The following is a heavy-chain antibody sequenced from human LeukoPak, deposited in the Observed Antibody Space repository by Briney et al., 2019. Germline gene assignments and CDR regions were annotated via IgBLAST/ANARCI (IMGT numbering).Heavy chain of an antibody. CDR2: IYYSGST. D-gene: IGHD3-22*01. CDR3: ASVYDSSGYSEVST. Sequence: PSETLSLTCTVAGGSISSYYWSWIRQPPGKGLEWLGYIYYSGSTNYNPSLKSRVTISVDTSKNQFSLKLSSVTAADTAVYYCASVYDSSGYSEVSTWGQGTLVTVSS. CDR1: GGSISSYY. J-gene: IGHJ5*02. V-gene: IGHV4-59*08.